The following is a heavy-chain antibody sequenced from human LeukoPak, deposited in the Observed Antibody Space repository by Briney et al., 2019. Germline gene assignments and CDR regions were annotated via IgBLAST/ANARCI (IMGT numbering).Heavy chain of an antibody. Sequence: PGGSLRLSCAASGFTFSDYYMSWIRQAPGEGLEYISYIGSSGTTLFYADSVKGRFTISRDNAKNSLYLEVNNLRAEDTAVYYCARRRDYLDYWGQGTLVTVSS. CDR3: ARRRDYLDY. CDR1: GFTFSDYY. CDR2: IGSSGTTL. V-gene: IGHV3-11*01. J-gene: IGHJ4*02.